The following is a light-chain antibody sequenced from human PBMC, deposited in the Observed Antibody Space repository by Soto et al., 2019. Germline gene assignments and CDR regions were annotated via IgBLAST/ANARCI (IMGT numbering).Light chain of an antibody. V-gene: IGLV6-57*02. CDR2: EDN. J-gene: IGLJ2*01. CDR1: SGSIASNY. CDR3: QSYDSSNHVV. Sequence: NFMLTQPHSVSESPGKTVTISCTGSSGSIASNYVQWYQQRPGSAPTTVIYEDNQRPSGVPDRFSGSIDSSSNSASLTISGLTTEDEADYYCQSYDSSNHVVFGGGTKVTVL.